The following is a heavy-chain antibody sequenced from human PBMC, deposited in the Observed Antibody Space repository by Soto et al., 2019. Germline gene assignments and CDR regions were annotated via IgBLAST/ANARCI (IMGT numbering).Heavy chain of an antibody. D-gene: IGHD3-22*01. CDR1: GFTFSNAW. CDR3: TTYSYSSIIVVRFDY. J-gene: IGHJ4*01. Sequence: PGGSLRLSCTASGFTFSNAWINWVRQAPGKGLEWVGRIKSKTDGGTPDYAAPVKGRFAISRDDSKNMVYLQMNSLKTEDTGIYYFTTYSYSSIIVVRFDYWGHGTLVTVSS. V-gene: IGHV3-15*07. CDR2: IKSKTDGGTP.